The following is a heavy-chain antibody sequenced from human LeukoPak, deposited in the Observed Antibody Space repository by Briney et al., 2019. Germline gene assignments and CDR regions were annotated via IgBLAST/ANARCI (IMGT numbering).Heavy chain of an antibody. CDR1: GFTFSSFG. CDR2: IKQDGSEK. V-gene: IGHV3-7*01. D-gene: IGHD4-17*01. J-gene: IGHJ6*03. CDR3: ARGRDYEPLGYYYYYMDV. Sequence: GGSLRLSCAASGFTFSSFGMSWVRQAPGKGLEWVANIKQDGSEKYYVDSVKGRFTISRDNAKNSLYLQMNSLRAEDTAVYYCARGRDYEPLGYYYYYMDVWGKGTTVTVSS.